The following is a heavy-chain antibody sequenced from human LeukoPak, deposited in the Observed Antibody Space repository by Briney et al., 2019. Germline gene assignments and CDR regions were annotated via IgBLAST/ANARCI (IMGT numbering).Heavy chain of an antibody. CDR2: ISSSSSYI. D-gene: IGHD6-19*01. Sequence: GGSLRLSCAASGFTFSSYSMNWVRQAPGKGLEWVSSISSSSSYICYADSVKGRFTISRDNAKNSLYLQMNSLRAEDTAVYYCARDGSSSGWYYFDYWGQGTLVTVSS. CDR3: ARDGSSSGWYYFDY. CDR1: GFTFSSYS. J-gene: IGHJ4*02. V-gene: IGHV3-21*01.